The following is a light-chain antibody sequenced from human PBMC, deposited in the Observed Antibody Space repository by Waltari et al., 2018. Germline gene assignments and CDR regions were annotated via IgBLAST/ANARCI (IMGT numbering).Light chain of an antibody. J-gene: IGLJ3*02. Sequence: QSVLTQPPSVSGAPGQRVTISCTGSASTIGAGYDVHWYQQLPGTAPKHLIFGNNNRPSGVPDRVSGSKSGTSASLAISGLQAEDEADYYCQSYDSSLTGVFGGGTKLIVL. V-gene: IGLV1-40*01. CDR2: GNN. CDR1: ASTIGAGYD. CDR3: QSYDSSLTGV.